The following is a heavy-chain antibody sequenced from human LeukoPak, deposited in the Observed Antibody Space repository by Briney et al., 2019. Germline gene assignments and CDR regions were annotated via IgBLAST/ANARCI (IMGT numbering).Heavy chain of an antibody. V-gene: IGHV3-74*01. Sequence: PGGSLRLSCAASGFTFSSYWMHWVRQAPGKGLVWVSRISSDGSRISYADSVKGRFTISRDDAKKTLDLQMNSLRAEDTAVYFCARDNGRNVFDIWGQGTMVTVSS. J-gene: IGHJ3*02. CDR1: GFTFSSYW. CDR2: ISSDGSRI. CDR3: ARDNGRNVFDI.